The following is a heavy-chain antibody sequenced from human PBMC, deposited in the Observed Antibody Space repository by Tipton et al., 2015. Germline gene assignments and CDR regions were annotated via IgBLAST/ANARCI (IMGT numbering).Heavy chain of an antibody. V-gene: IGHV4-38-2*01. CDR1: GYFISSGHF. D-gene: IGHD1-1*01. Sequence: GLVKPSETLSLTCAVSGYFISSGHFWGWVRQTPGKGLEWIASMHENGDAYYNPLWTGRVTISIDTPKNEFSFKLSSVTAADTGFYYCARGFKPQCKDALCTKVTQSFDPWGLGSLVIVSS. J-gene: IGHJ5*02. CDR2: MHENGDA. CDR3: ARGFKPQCKDALCTKVTQSFDP.